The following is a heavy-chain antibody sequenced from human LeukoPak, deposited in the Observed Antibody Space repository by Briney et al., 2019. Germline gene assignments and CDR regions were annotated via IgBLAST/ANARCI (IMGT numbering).Heavy chain of an antibody. V-gene: IGHV3-48*04. CDR1: GFTFSSYS. J-gene: IGHJ4*02. D-gene: IGHD5-24*01. Sequence: PGGSLRLSCAASGFTFSSYSMNWVRQAPGKGLEWVSYISSSSSTIYYADSVKGRFTISRDNAKNSLYLQMNSLRAEDTAVYYCTREAQFTNSLSDYWGQGTLVTVSS. CDR2: ISSSSSTI. CDR3: TREAQFTNSLSDY.